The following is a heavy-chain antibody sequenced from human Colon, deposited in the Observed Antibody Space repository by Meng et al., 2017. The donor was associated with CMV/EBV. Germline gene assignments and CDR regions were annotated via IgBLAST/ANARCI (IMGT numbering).Heavy chain of an antibody. CDR3: ARDPRITMIVVVKDPYWFDP. D-gene: IGHD3-22*01. CDR1: GFTFSSYS. J-gene: IGHJ5*02. Sequence: GGFLRLSCAASGFTFSSYSMNWVRQAPGKGLEWVSSISSSSSYIYYADSVKGRFTISRDNAKNSLYLQMNSLRAEDTAVYYCARDPRITMIVVVKDPYWFDPWGQGTLVTVSS. CDR2: ISSSSSYI. V-gene: IGHV3-21*01.